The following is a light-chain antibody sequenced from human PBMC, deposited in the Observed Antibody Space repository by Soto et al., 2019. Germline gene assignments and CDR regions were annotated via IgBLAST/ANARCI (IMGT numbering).Light chain of an antibody. J-gene: IGKJ1*01. Sequence: ELALTQSPGTLSLSPGERATLSCRASQSVSSSYLAWYQQKPGQAPRLLIYGASSRATGIPDRFSGSGSGTDLTLTISRLEPEDVAVYYCQQYGCSPPGTVGQGTKVDIX. CDR2: GAS. V-gene: IGKV3-20*01. CDR3: QQYGCSPPGT. CDR1: QSVSSSY.